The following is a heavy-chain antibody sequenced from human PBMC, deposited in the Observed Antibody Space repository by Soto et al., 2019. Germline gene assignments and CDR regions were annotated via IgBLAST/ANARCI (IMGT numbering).Heavy chain of an antibody. CDR3: ATRRDASYYYYVMDV. J-gene: IGHJ6*02. CDR1: GFTFSTYA. CDR2: ISGSGDNT. V-gene: IGHV3-23*01. D-gene: IGHD2-2*01. Sequence: GGSLRLSCAASGFTFSTYAMTWVRQAPGKGLEWVSAISGSGDNTYYADSVKGRFTISRDNSKNTLFRQMNSLRAEDTAVYYCATRRDASYYYYVMDVWGQGTTVTV.